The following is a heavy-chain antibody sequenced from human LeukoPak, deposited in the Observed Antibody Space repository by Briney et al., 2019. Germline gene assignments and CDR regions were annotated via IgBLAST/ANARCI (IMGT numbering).Heavy chain of an antibody. Sequence: SETLSLTCAVPGYSISSGYYWGWIRQPPGKGLEWIGSIYHSGSTYYNPSLKSRVTISVDTSKNQFSLKLSSVTAADTAVYYCAGHKYYDSSFDYWGQGTLVTVSS. V-gene: IGHV4-38-2*01. CDR1: GYSISSGYY. J-gene: IGHJ4*02. CDR3: AGHKYYDSSFDY. D-gene: IGHD3-22*01. CDR2: IYHSGST.